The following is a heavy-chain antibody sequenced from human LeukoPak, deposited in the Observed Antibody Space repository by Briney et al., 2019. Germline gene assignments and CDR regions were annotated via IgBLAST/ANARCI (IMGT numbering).Heavy chain of an antibody. J-gene: IGHJ5*02. D-gene: IGHD2-15*01. CDR3: AREGALHATVDPYLSWFAP. CDR1: GYSFISYG. Sequence: ASVKVSCKTSGYSFISYGIAWVRQAPGQGREWMGWMSDYNGKTDYAKKLQGRGTMTTDTSTSTGYMELRSLRSDDTAVYYCAREGALHATVDPYLSWFAPWGQGTLVTVSS. V-gene: IGHV1-18*01. CDR2: MSDYNGKT.